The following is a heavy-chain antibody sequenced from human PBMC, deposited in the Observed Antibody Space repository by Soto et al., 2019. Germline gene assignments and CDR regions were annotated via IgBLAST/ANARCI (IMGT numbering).Heavy chain of an antibody. CDR3: ARDRGPSSGYYPYWFDP. CDR1: GGTFSSYA. Sequence: QVQLVQSGAEVKKPGSSVKVSCKASGGTFSSYAITWVRQAPGQGLEWMGGIVPIFGTANYAQKFPARVTIPADASTSTAYMELSRLRSEDTAVYYCARDRGPSSGYYPYWFDPWGQGTLVTVSS. V-gene: IGHV1-69*12. D-gene: IGHD3-22*01. J-gene: IGHJ5*02. CDR2: IVPIFGTA.